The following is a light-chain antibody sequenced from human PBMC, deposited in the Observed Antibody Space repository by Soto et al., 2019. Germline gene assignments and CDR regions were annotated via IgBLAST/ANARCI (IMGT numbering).Light chain of an antibody. V-gene: IGKV1-33*01. CDR1: HDITSF. CDR3: QHCDYLPI. CDR2: DAS. J-gene: IGKJ3*01. Sequence: DIQMTQSPSSLSASVGDRVTITCQASHDITSFLNWYQHKPGRAPKLLIYDASILEAGVPTRFSGSGSGTHXXFXXXXXXXEXVATYYCQHCDYLPIFGPGTTVDFK.